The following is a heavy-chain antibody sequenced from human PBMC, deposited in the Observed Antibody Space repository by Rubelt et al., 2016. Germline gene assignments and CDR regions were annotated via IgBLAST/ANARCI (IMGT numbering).Heavy chain of an antibody. J-gene: IGHJ4*02. Sequence: QVQLVQSGAEVKKPGSSVKVSCKASGGTFSSYAISWVRQAPGQGLEWMGRIIPILGIANYAQKFQGRVTITADKSTSTAYMELSSLRSEDTAVYYCANNLGYGSDSVDYWGQGTLVTVSS. CDR3: ANNLGYGSDSVDY. CDR2: IIPILGIA. V-gene: IGHV1-69*04. CDR1: GGTFSSYA. D-gene: IGHD3-10*01.